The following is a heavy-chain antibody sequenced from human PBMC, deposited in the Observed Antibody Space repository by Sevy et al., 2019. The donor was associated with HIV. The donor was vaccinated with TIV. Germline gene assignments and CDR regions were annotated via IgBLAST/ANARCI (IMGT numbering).Heavy chain of an antibody. J-gene: IGHJ3*02. V-gene: IGHV3-23*01. CDR3: ARNLSPSGAFDI. D-gene: IGHD6-25*01. CDR1: GLTFSNYV. Sequence: GGSLRLSCAASGLTFSNYVMSWVRQAPGKGLKWLSVISGSSGTTYAAESVKGRFTISRDNSKNTLYLHMSSLGAEDTAVYYCARNLSPSGAFDIWGQGTRVTVSS. CDR2: ISGSSGTT.